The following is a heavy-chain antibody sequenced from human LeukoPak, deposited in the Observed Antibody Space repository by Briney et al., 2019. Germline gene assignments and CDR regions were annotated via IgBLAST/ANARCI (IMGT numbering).Heavy chain of an antibody. CDR2: IWYDESNK. CDR1: GFTFSSYG. D-gene: IGHD6-6*01. CDR3: AKRGSSSSFLGTTHMDV. J-gene: IGHJ6*03. V-gene: IGHV3-33*06. Sequence: GVSLTLSCAASGFTFSSYGLHWVRQPPGTGLEGVAVIWYDESNKYYADSVKGRFTISRDNSKTTLYLQMNSLRAEDTAVYYCAKRGSSSSFLGTTHMDVWGKGTTVTVSS.